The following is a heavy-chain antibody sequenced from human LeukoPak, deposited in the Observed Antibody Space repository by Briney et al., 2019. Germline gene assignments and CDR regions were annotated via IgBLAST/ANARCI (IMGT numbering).Heavy chain of an antibody. CDR2: MNPNSGNT. D-gene: IGHD4-17*01. CDR1: GYTFTSYD. J-gene: IGHJ6*02. V-gene: IGHV1-8*01. Sequence: ASVKVSCKASGYTFTSYDINWVRQATGQGLEWMGWMNPNSGNTGYAQKFQGRVTMTRDTSTSTVYMELSSLRSEDTAVYYCARDRYGSNSYGMDVWGQGTTVTVSS. CDR3: ARDRYGSNSYGMDV.